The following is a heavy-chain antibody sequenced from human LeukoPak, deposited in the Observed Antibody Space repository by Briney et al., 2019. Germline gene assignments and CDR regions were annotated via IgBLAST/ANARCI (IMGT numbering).Heavy chain of an antibody. D-gene: IGHD3-22*01. CDR3: ARDRAVGYYDSGGHVIFDY. CDR2: ISYDGSNK. CDR1: GFAFSSYA. Sequence: GGSLRLSCAASGFAFSSYAMHWVRQAPGKGLEWVAVISYDGSNKYYADSVKGRFTISRDNSKNTLYLQMDSLRAEDTAVYHCARDRAVGYYDSGGHVIFDYWGQGTLVTVSS. J-gene: IGHJ4*02. V-gene: IGHV3-30-3*01.